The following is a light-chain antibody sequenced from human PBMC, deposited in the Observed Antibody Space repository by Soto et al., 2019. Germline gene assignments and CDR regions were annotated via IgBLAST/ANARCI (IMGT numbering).Light chain of an antibody. Sequence: DIQMTQSPSSLSASEGDRVTITCQASHDVSRNLNWFQQKPVAAPQLLIYDASNLERGVPSRFSGSGSGTYFTLTISSLQPEDVATYCCRQYNSMLSIGGGTELEIK. CDR3: RQYNSMLS. CDR2: DAS. CDR1: HDVSRN. J-gene: IGKJ4*01. V-gene: IGKV1-33*01.